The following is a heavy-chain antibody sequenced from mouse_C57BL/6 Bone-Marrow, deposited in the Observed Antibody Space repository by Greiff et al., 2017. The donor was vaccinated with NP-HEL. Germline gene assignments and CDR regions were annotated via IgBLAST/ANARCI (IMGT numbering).Heavy chain of an antibody. CDR2: ISDGGSYT. J-gene: IGHJ3*01. Sequence: EVQLVESGGGLVKPGGSLKLSCAASGFTFSSYAMSWVRQTPEKRLEWVATISDGGSYTYYPDNVKGRFTISSDNAKNNLYLQMSHLKSEDTAMYYCASNYYGSSLFAYWGQGTLVTVSA. CDR3: ASNYYGSSLFAY. CDR1: GFTFSSYA. V-gene: IGHV5-4*01. D-gene: IGHD1-1*01.